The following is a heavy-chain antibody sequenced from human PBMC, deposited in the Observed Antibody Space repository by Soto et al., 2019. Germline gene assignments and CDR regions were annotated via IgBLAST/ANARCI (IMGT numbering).Heavy chain of an antibody. CDR2: INPNSGGT. J-gene: IGHJ4*02. CDR3: ATSRVSIAVAGETEYYFDY. Sequence: GASVKVSCKASGYTFTGYYMHWVRQAPGQGLEWMGWINPNSGGTNSAQKFQDWVTMTRDTSISTAYMELSRLRSDDTAVYYCATSRVSIAVAGETEYYFDYWGQGTLVTVSS. CDR1: GYTFTGYY. V-gene: IGHV1-2*04. D-gene: IGHD6-19*01.